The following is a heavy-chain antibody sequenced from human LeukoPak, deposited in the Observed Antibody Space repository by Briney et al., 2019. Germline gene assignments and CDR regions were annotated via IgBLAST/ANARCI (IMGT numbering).Heavy chain of an antibody. D-gene: IGHD2-15*01. CDR2: INHSGST. J-gene: IGHJ4*02. CDR3: ARHSIDCSGSTCYDY. CDR1: GGSFSGYY. V-gene: IGHV4-34*01. Sequence: PSETLSLTCAVYGGSFSGYYWSWIRQPPGKGLEWIGEINHSGSTNYNPSLKSRVTISVDTSKNQFSLKLSSVTAADTAVYYCARHSIDCSGSTCYDYWGQGTLVTVSS.